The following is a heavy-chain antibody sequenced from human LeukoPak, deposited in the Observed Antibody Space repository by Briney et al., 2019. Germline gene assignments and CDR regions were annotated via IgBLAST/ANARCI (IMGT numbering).Heavy chain of an antibody. V-gene: IGHV4-61*05. Sequence: SETLSLTCTVSGGSISSSSYYWGWIRQPPGKGLEWIGYIYYSGSTNYNPSLKSRVTISVDTSKNQFSLKLSSVTAADTAVYYCASGLRFLEWSIYYFDYWGQGTLVTVSS. CDR1: GGSISSSSYY. J-gene: IGHJ4*02. CDR3: ASGLRFLEWSIYYFDY. D-gene: IGHD3-3*01. CDR2: IYYSGST.